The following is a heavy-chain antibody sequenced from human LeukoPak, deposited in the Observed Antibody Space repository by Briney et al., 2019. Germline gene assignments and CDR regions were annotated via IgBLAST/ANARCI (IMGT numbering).Heavy chain of an antibody. CDR2: INPNSGGT. Sequence: GASVKVSCKASGYTFTGYYMHWVRQAPGQGLEWMGWINPNSGGTNYAQKFQGRVTMTRDTSISIAYMELSRLRSDDTAVYYCARELELRLYWFDPWGQGTLVTVSS. D-gene: IGHD1-7*01. CDR3: ARELELRLYWFDP. CDR1: GYTFTGYY. V-gene: IGHV1-2*02. J-gene: IGHJ5*02.